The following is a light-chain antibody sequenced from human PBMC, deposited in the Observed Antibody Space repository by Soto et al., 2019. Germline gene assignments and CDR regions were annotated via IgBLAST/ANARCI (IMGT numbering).Light chain of an antibody. J-gene: IGLJ3*02. V-gene: IGLV1-51*01. Sequence: QSALTQPPSVSAAPGQKVTISCSGSSSNIENNYVSWYQQLPGTAPKLLIYDNNKRPSGIPDRFSGSKSGTSATLDITGLQTGDEADYYCGTWDAGLNARVFGGGTKVTVL. CDR3: GTWDAGLNARV. CDR1: SSNIENNY. CDR2: DNN.